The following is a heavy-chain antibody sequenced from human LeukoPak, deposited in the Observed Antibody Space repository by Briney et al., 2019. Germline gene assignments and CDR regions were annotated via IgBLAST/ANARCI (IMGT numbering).Heavy chain of an antibody. CDR1: GYSFTSYW. D-gene: IGHD2-15*01. V-gene: IGHV5-51*01. CDR2: IYPGDSDT. Sequence: GESLKISCKGSGYSFTSYWIGWVRQMPGKGLEWMGIIYPGDSDTRYSPSFQGQVTISADKSISTVYLQWSSLKASDTATYYCAKSGGGSCYGCGWFDPWGQGTRVTVSS. CDR3: AKSGGGSCYGCGWFDP. J-gene: IGHJ5*02.